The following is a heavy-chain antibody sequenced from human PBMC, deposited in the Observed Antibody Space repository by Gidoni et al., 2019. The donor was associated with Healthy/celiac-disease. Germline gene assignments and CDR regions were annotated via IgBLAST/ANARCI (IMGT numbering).Heavy chain of an antibody. Sequence: QVQLQESGPGLVTPSQTLSLTCTVSGGSISSGGYYWRWIRQPPGKGLEWIGYIYYSGSTYYNPSLKSRVTISVDTSKNQFSLKLSSVTAADTAVYYCAREDPHDYCSGGSCYSVDAFDIWGQGTMVTVSS. J-gene: IGHJ3*02. CDR2: IYYSGST. D-gene: IGHD2-15*01. CDR3: AREDPHDYCSGGSCYSVDAFDI. CDR1: GGSISSGGYY. V-gene: IGHV4-31*03.